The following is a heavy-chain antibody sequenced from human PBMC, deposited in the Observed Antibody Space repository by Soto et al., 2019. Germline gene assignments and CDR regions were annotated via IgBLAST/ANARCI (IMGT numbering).Heavy chain of an antibody. D-gene: IGHD4-4*01. V-gene: IGHV1-58*01. J-gene: IGHJ6*02. CDR1: GFTFTSSA. Sequence: GASVKVSCKASGFTFTSSAVQWVRQARGQRLEWIGWIVVGSGNTNYAQKFQGRVTITRDMSTSTAYMELSSLRSEDTAVYYCAAEMTVTPSGGVWGQGTTVTVSS. CDR3: AAEMTVTPSGGV. CDR2: IVVGSGNT.